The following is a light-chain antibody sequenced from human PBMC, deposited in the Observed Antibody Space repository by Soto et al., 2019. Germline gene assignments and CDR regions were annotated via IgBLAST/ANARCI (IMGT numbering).Light chain of an antibody. J-gene: IGKJ4*01. V-gene: IGKV1-5*01. CDR3: QQYSTYPLT. CDR1: QSVSGF. CDR2: DAS. Sequence: DIQMTQSPSTLSASVGDRVTITCRASQSVSGFLAWYQRRPGKAPKLLIYDASNLETGVPLRFSGSGSGTEFTLTINSLQPDDFATYFCQQYSTYPLTFGGGTRVEI.